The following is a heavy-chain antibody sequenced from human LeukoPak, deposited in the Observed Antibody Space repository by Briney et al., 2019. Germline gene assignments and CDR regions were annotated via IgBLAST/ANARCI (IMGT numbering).Heavy chain of an antibody. CDR3: ARDRSRFLY. CDR2: INQDGSEK. V-gene: IGHV3-7*05. Sequence: GGSLILSCAASEFTFSSYWMSWVRQAPGKGLEWVANINQDGSEKHYVDSVKGRFNISRDNAKNSLYLQMNSLRAEDTAMYYCARDRSRFLYWGQGTLVTVSS. D-gene: IGHD2/OR15-2a*01. J-gene: IGHJ4*02. CDR1: EFTFSSYW.